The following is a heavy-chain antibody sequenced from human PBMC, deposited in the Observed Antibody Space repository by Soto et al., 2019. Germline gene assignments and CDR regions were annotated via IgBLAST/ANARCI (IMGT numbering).Heavy chain of an antibody. CDR2: IYYSGST. V-gene: IGHV4-31*03. J-gene: IGHJ1*01. CDR3: ARDQGGGDYGDYGYFQH. D-gene: IGHD4-17*01. CDR1: GGSISSGGYY. Sequence: QVQLQESGPGLVKPSQTLSLTCTVSGGSISSGGYYWSWIRQHPGKGLEWIGYIYYSGSTYYNPSLKSRVTISVDTSKKKFSLKMSSVTAADTAVYYCARDQGGGDYGDYGYFQHWGQGTLVTVSS.